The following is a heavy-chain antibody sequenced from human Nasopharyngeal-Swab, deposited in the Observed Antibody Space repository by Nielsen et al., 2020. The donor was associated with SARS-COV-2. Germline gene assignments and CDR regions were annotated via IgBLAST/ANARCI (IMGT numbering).Heavy chain of an antibody. CDR2: IGISSSTI. CDR3: ARDPIAVAGVFDY. CDR1: GFTFSTYS. D-gene: IGHD6-19*01. J-gene: IGHJ4*02. Sequence: GESLKISCVASGFTFSTYSMNWVRQAPGKGLEWVSYIGISSSTIYYADSVKGRFTISRDNAKNSLYLQMNSLRAEDTAVYYCARDPIAVAGVFDYWGQGTLVTVSS. V-gene: IGHV3-48*04.